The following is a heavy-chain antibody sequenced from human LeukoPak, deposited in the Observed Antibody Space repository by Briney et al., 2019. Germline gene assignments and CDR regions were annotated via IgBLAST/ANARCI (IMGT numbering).Heavy chain of an antibody. D-gene: IGHD6-13*01. V-gene: IGHV3-23*01. J-gene: IGHJ4*02. CDR3: ATSSEIAAADFDY. Sequence: GGSLRLSCAASGFTFNNYAMSWVRQAPGKGLEWVSAISGSGGSTYYADSVKGRFTISRDNSKNTLYLQMNSLRAEDTAVYYCATSSEIAAADFDYWGQGTLVTVSS. CDR2: ISGSGGST. CDR1: GFTFNNYA.